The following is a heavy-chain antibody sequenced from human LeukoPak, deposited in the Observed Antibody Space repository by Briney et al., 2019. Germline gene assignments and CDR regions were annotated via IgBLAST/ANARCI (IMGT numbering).Heavy chain of an antibody. CDR3: ARDYHKPYYFDS. J-gene: IGHJ4*02. V-gene: IGHV3-7*01. CDR1: GFTFSSYW. D-gene: IGHD1-14*01. Sequence: PGGSLRLSCAASGFTFSSYWMSWVRQVPGKGLEWVANIRQDGGEKYHIDSVKGRFTISRDNAKNSLYLQMNSLRAEDTAVYYCARDYHKPYYFDSWGQGTLVIVSS. CDR2: IRQDGGEK.